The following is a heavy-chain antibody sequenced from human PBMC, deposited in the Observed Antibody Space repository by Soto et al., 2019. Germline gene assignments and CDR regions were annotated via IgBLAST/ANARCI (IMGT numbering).Heavy chain of an antibody. D-gene: IGHD6-19*01. CDR1: GYTFTSYD. CDR3: ARESTWLGYYYYYGMDV. J-gene: IGHJ6*02. CDR2: MNPHSGNT. V-gene: IGHV1-8*01. Sequence: QVQLVQSGAEVKKPGASVKVSCKASGYTFTSYDINWVRQATGQGLEWMGWMNPHSGNTGYAQKVQGRVTMTRTTSISTAYMEMSSLRYEDTAVYYCARESTWLGYYYYYGMDVWGQGTTVTVSS.